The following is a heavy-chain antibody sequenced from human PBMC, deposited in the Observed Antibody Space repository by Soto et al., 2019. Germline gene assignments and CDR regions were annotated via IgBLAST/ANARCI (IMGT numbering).Heavy chain of an antibody. CDR1: GGIFTNYI. CDR3: AKAPTASAPFDF. D-gene: IGHD2-21*02. J-gene: IGHJ4*02. V-gene: IGHV1-69*02. Sequence: QVQLVQSGAEMKRPGSSVKVSCETSGGIFTNYIFNWVRQAPGQGLEWMGWIIPVLNITNYAQKFQDRITITADKATSTAYLDLTSLRSEDTAIYFCAKAPTASAPFDFWGQGTLVTVSS. CDR2: IIPVLNIT.